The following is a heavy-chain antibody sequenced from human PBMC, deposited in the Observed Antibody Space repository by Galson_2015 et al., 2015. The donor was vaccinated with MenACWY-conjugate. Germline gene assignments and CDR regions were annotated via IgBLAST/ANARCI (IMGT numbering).Heavy chain of an antibody. CDR1: GLTFSTYG. Sequence: SLRPSCAASGLTFSTYGTHWVRQAPGKGLVWVSRVTSDGRSTSYAASVKGRISISRDNAQNTPYLPMNSLRAEDTAVYYCARAYCTGASCAGSFDPWGQGTLVTVSA. J-gene: IGHJ5*02. V-gene: IGHV3-74*01. CDR2: VTSDGRST. CDR3: ARAYCTGASCAGSFDP. D-gene: IGHD2-8*02.